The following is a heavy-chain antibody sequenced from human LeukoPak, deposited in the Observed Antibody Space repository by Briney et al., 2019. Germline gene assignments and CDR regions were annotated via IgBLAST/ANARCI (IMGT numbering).Heavy chain of an antibody. CDR2: ISAYNGNT. V-gene: IGHV1-18*01. J-gene: IGHJ6*02. Sequence: ASVKVSCKASGYTFTSYGISWVRQAPGQGLEWMGWISAYNGNTNYAQKLQGRVTMTTDTSTSTAYMELRSLRSDDTAVYYCARDRYYYDSSGYYPFSLNYYYYGMDVWGQGTTVTVSS. CDR3: ARDRYYYDSSGYYPFSLNYYYYGMDV. CDR1: GYTFTSYG. D-gene: IGHD3-22*01.